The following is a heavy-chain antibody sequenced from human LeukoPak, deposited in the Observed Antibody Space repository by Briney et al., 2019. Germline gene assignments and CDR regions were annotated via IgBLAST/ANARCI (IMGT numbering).Heavy chain of an antibody. Sequence: PGGSLRLSCAASGFTFSSYAMSWVRQAPGKGLEWASSISSSSSYIYYADSVKGRFTISRDNAKNSLYLQMNSLRAEDTAVYYCARDYGGNSNKVLDYWGQGTLVTVSS. V-gene: IGHV3-21*01. CDR3: ARDYGGNSNKVLDY. J-gene: IGHJ4*02. CDR1: GFTFSSYA. CDR2: ISSSSSYI. D-gene: IGHD4-23*01.